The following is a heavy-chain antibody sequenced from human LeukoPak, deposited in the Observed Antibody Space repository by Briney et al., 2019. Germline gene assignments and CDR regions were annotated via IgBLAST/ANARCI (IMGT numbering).Heavy chain of an antibody. D-gene: IGHD2-2*01. CDR2: INHSGST. CDR3: ARYTSWDIVVVPAANTWFDP. V-gene: IGHV4-34*01. Sequence: SETLSLTCAVYGGSFSGYYWSWIRQPPGKGLEWIGEINHSGSTNYNPSLKSRVTIPVDTSKNQFSLKLSSVTAADTAVYYCARYTSWDIVVVPAANTWFDPWGQGTLVTVPS. J-gene: IGHJ5*02. CDR1: GGSFSGYY.